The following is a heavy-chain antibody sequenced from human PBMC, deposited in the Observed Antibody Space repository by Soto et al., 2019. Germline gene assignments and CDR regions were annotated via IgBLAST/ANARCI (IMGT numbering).Heavy chain of an antibody. D-gene: IGHD3-10*01. Sequence: ASVKVSCKASGYTFTSYGISWVRQAPGQGLEWMGWISAYNGNTNYAQKLPGRVTMTTDTSTSTAYMELRSLRSDDTAVYYCARGGSRGVIITFLVHWGQGTLVTVSS. CDR2: ISAYNGNT. V-gene: IGHV1-18*01. J-gene: IGHJ4*02. CDR1: GYTFTSYG. CDR3: ARGGSRGVIITFLVH.